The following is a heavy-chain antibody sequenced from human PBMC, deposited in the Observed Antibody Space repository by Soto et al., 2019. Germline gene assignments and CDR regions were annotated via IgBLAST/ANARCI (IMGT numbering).Heavy chain of an antibody. Sequence: GGSLRLSCAASGFTFRSFTMNWVRQAPGKGLEWVSTISSNSAYIYYTDALRGRFTISRDNAKNSLHLQMSSLRAEDTAVYYCTRDASRDRSARGWFDPWGQGTLVTVSS. CDR3: TRDASRDRSARGWFDP. CDR1: GFTFRSFT. D-gene: IGHD3-10*01. V-gene: IGHV3-21*01. CDR2: ISSNSAYI. J-gene: IGHJ5*02.